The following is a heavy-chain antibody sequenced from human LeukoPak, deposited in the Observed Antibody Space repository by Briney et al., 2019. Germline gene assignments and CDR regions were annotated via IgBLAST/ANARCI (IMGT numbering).Heavy chain of an antibody. V-gene: IGHV3-64*01. CDR1: GFTFRNYA. CDR2: ISTNGGST. J-gene: IGHJ4*02. Sequence: GGSLRLSCVASGFTFRNYAMHWVRQAQGRGLEYVSAISTNGGSTFYANSVKDRFTISRDNSKKTLYLQMGSLRAEDMAVYYCARVGDVNYFDYWGQGTLVTVSS. D-gene: IGHD2-21*01. CDR3: ARVGDVNYFDY.